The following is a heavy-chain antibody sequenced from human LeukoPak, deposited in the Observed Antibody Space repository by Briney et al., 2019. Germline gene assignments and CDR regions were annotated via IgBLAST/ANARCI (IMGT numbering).Heavy chain of an antibody. CDR3: ARVESVGYYYGMDV. CDR2: ISSSSSYI. V-gene: IGHV3-21*01. D-gene: IGHD2/OR15-2a*01. CDR1: GFTFSSYS. J-gene: IGHJ6*02. Sequence: PGGSLRLSCAASGFTFSSYSMNWVRQAPGKGLEWVSSISSSSSYIYYADSVKGRFTISRDNAKNPLYLQMNSLRAEDTAVYYCARVESVGYYYGMDVWGQGTTVTVSS.